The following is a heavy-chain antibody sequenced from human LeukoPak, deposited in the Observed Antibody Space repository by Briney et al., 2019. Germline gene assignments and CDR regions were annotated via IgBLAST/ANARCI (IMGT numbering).Heavy chain of an antibody. D-gene: IGHD3-22*01. J-gene: IGHJ4*02. V-gene: IGHV4-38-2*02. CDR3: ARLFGRGYHSSGPQSY. CDR1: GYSISSGYY. Sequence: SETLSLTCNVSGYSISSGYYWGWIRQPPGKGLEWIGSVYHSGSSYFNPSLKSRVTISVDTSNNQFSPKLNSVTAADTAIYYCARLFGRGYHSSGPQSYWSQGTLVTVSS. CDR2: VYHSGSS.